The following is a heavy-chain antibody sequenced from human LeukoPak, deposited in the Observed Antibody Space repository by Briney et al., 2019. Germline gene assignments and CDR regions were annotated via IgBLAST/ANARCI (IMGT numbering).Heavy chain of an antibody. CDR3: AREDCSGGSCYGSYLDAFDI. CDR1: GYTFTYFD. V-gene: IGHV1-2*06. J-gene: IGHJ3*02. CDR2: INPNSGDT. D-gene: IGHD2-15*01. Sequence: GASVKVSCKASGYTFTYFDFHWVRQAPGQGLEWMGRINPNSGDTNYAQKFQGRVTMTRDTSISTAYMELSRLRSDDTAVYYCAREDCSGGSCYGSYLDAFDIWGQGTMVTVSS.